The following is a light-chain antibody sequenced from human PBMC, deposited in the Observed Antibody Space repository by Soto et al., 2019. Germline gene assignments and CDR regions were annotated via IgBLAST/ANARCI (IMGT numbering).Light chain of an antibody. Sequence: EIVLTQSPGTLSLSPGERATLSCRASQRVRSNYLAWYQQKPGQTPRLVMYGTSNRATGIPDRFSGSGSGTEVILTISRVEPEDFAVYFCQQYGGSPPVFTFGPGTKVEIK. CDR2: GTS. CDR1: QRVRSNY. V-gene: IGKV3-20*01. CDR3: QQYGGSPPVFT. J-gene: IGKJ3*01.